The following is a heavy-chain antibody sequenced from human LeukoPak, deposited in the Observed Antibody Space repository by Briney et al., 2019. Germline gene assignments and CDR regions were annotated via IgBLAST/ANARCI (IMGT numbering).Heavy chain of an antibody. CDR1: GFTFSDAW. D-gene: IGHD2-15*01. Sequence: GGSLRLSCVGSGFTFSDAWMSWVRQAPGEGLEWVGRIKSKSDGGTIDYAAPVKGRFTISRDDSRNTLYLQMNSLKAEDTAVYYCTTRRQDGWWGQGTLVTVS. CDR2: IKSKSDGGTI. V-gene: IGHV3-15*01. CDR3: TTRRQDGW. J-gene: IGHJ4*02.